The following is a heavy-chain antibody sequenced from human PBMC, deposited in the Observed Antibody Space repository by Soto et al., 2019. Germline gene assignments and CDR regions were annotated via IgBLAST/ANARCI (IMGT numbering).Heavy chain of an antibody. V-gene: IGHV5-51*01. J-gene: IGHJ4*02. CDR3: ARHLSKCSGGTCYPGRGYYFDY. CDR2: IYPGDSDT. Sequence: GESLKISCEGSGYSFTSYWIAWVRQMPGKGLEWMGIIYPGDSDTRYSPSFQGQVTISADKSISTAYLQWSSLKASDTAMYYCARHLSKCSGGTCYPGRGYYFDYWGQGTLVPVSS. CDR1: GYSFTSYW. D-gene: IGHD2-15*01.